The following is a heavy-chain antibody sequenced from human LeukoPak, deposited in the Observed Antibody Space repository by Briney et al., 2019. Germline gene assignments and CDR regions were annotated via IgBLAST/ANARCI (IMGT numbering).Heavy chain of an antibody. V-gene: IGHV3-23*01. Sequence: PGGSLRLSCAASGFTFSSYVTVWVRQAPGKGLDVVSTISGSGGSTLYADSVKGRFIISRDNSKNTLYLEMNSLRAEDTDLYYCAKMSVGYYYDYWGQGTLVTVSA. CDR1: GFTFSSYV. J-gene: IGHJ4*02. CDR3: AKMSVGYYYDY. D-gene: IGHD2-2*03. CDR2: ISGSGGST.